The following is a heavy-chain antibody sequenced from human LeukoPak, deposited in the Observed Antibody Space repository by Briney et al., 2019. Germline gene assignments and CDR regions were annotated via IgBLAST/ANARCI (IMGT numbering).Heavy chain of an antibody. J-gene: IGHJ6*02. CDR2: IYYSGST. V-gene: IGHV4-59*12. CDR1: GGSISSYY. CDR3: ARDPVVVPAAMAVGYGMVV. D-gene: IGHD2-2*01. Sequence: SETLSLTCTVSGGSISSYYWSWIRQPPGKGLEWIGYIYYSGSTYYNPSLKSRVTISVDTSKNQFSLKLSSVTAADTAVYYCARDPVVVPAAMAVGYGMVVWGQGTTVTVSS.